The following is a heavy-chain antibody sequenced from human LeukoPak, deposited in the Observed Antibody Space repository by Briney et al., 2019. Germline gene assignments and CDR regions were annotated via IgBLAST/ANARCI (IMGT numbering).Heavy chain of an antibody. Sequence: ASAKVSCKASAYTFTGYYMHWVRQAPGQGLEWMGWIYPNSGGTNYAQKFQGRVTMTRDTSKNQFSLKLSSATAADTAVYYCARGVISGSRYYYYYYMGVWGKGTTVTVSS. D-gene: IGHD1-26*01. CDR3: ARGVISGSRYYYYYYMGV. J-gene: IGHJ6*03. CDR2: IYPNSGGT. V-gene: IGHV1-2*02. CDR1: AYTFTGYY.